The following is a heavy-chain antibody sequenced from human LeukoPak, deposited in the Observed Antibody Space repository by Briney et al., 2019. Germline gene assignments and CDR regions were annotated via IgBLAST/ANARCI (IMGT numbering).Heavy chain of an antibody. CDR1: GFTFSGYA. J-gene: IGHJ4*02. CDR3: ARAWMATIIDY. D-gene: IGHD5-24*01. V-gene: IGHV3-30-3*01. Sequence: GRSLRLSCAASGFTFSGYAMHWVRQAPGKGLEWVSVISYDGSNKYCADSVKGRFTISRDNSKNTLYLQMISLRAEDTAVYYCARAWMATIIDYWGQGTLVTVSS. CDR2: ISYDGSNK.